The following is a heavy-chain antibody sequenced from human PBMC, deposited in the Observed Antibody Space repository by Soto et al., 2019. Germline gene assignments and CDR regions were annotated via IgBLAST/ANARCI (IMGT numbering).Heavy chain of an antibody. CDR1: GFTFSNYW. D-gene: IGHD3-16*01. CDR3: ARDLYGPYDY. V-gene: IGHV3-7*05. CDR2: MDQDGSKK. J-gene: IGHJ4*01. Sequence: PGGSLRLACAASGFTFSNYWMSWVRQAPGKGLEWVANMDQDGSKKYYVDSVKGRFTISRDNAKKSLYLQVNSLRAEDTAVYYCARDLYGPYDYWGQGTLVTVSS.